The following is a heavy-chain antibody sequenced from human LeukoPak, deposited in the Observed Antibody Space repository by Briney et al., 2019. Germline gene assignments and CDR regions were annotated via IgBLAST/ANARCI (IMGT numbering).Heavy chain of an antibody. V-gene: IGHV4-39*01. CDR3: ARQSYDDRPFDY. CDR2: IYYSGGT. Sequence: SETLSLTCTVSGGSTSSSSYYWGWVRQPPGKGREWIGTIYYSGGTYYNPSLKSRVTISIDTSKNQFSLKLRSLTAADTAVYYCARQSYDDRPFDYWGQGILVTVSS. D-gene: IGHD3-3*01. CDR1: GGSTSSSSYY. J-gene: IGHJ4*02.